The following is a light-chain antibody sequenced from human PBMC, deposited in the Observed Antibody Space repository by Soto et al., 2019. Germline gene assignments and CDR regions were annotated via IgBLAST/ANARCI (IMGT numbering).Light chain of an antibody. CDR1: QSVSSSS. V-gene: IGKV3-20*01. CDR2: DAS. Sequence: EIVLTQSPGTLSLSPGERATLSCRASQSVSSSSLAWYQQKPGQAPRLLIYDASSGATGIPERFSGSGSGTDFTLTVSRLEPEDFAVYYCQQFGSSRTFGQGTKV. J-gene: IGKJ1*01. CDR3: QQFGSSRT.